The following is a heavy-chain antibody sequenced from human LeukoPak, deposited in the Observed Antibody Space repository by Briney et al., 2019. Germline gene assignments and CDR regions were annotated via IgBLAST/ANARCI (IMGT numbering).Heavy chain of an antibody. CDR3: ARDLDDYNTQPPVFQY. J-gene: IGHJ1*01. CDR1: GFTFSSYA. Sequence: GGSLRLSCAASGFTFSSYAMSWVRQAPGKGLEWVSAISDSGDATYFADPVKGRFTISRDNSKNTLYLQMNSLRVEDTAVYYCARDLDDYNTQPPVFQYWGQGTLVTVSS. V-gene: IGHV3-23*01. D-gene: IGHD5-24*01. CDR2: ISDSGDAT.